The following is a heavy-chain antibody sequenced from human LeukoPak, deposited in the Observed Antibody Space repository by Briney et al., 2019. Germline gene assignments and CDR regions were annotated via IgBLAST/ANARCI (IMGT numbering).Heavy chain of an antibody. J-gene: IGHJ5*02. D-gene: IGHD6-13*01. Sequence: GGSLRLSCAASGFTVRSNSMSWVRQAPGKGLEWVSVIYSGGSTDYADSVKGRFTISRDNSKNTLYLQMNSLRAEDTAVYYCARGLAAAGWFDPWGQGTLVTVSS. CDR2: IYSGGST. CDR1: GFTVRSNS. CDR3: ARGLAAAGWFDP. V-gene: IGHV3-66*01.